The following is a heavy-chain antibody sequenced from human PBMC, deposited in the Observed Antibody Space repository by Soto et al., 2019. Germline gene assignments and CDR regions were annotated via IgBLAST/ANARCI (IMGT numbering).Heavy chain of an antibody. CDR3: ARGLILLWCGELLSDLEGD. Sequence: ASVNVSFKASGYTFTSYSMHWVRQAPGQRLEWMGWINAGNGDTKYSQKFQGRVTITRDTSESTAYMELSSLRSEDTAVYYCARGLILLWCGELLSDLEGDRGPGTLVT. CDR1: GYTFTSYS. V-gene: IGHV1-3*01. D-gene: IGHD3-10*01. J-gene: IGHJ4*02. CDR2: INAGNGDT.